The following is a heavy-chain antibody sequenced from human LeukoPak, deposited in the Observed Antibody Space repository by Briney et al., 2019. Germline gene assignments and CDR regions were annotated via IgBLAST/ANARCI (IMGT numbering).Heavy chain of an antibody. Sequence: ASVKVSCKASGYTFTSYGISWVRQAPGQGLEWMGWISAYNGNTNYAQKLQGRVTMTTDTSTSTAYMELRSLRSDDTAVYYCARDFRPLNWGSSYYFDYWGQGTPVTVSS. CDR1: GYTFTSYG. V-gene: IGHV1-18*01. D-gene: IGHD7-27*01. CDR3: ARDFRPLNWGSSYYFDY. CDR2: ISAYNGNT. J-gene: IGHJ4*02.